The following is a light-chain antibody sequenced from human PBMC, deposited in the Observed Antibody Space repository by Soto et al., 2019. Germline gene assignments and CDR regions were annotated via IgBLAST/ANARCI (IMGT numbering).Light chain of an antibody. CDR2: GAS. Sequence: EIVLTHAPGTLSFSAGERAALSCKTSQSVSSNLAWYQQKPGQAPRLLIYGASTRATGIPARFSGSGSGTEFTLTISSLQSEDFAVYYCQQYNNWPPITFGQGTRLEL. CDR1: QSVSSN. J-gene: IGKJ5*01. CDR3: QQYNNWPPIT. V-gene: IGKV3-15*01.